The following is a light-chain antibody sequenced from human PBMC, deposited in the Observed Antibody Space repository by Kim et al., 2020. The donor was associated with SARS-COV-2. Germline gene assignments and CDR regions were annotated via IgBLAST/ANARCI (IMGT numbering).Light chain of an antibody. CDR3: QVWDSSSDHWV. J-gene: IGLJ3*02. CDR1: NIGSRR. CDR2: YDS. V-gene: IGLV3-21*04. Sequence: APGKTARITRGGNNIGSRRVHWYQQKPGQAPVLVIYYDSDRPSGIPERFSGSNSGNTATLTISRVEAGDEADYYCQVWDSSSDHWVFGGGTQLTVL.